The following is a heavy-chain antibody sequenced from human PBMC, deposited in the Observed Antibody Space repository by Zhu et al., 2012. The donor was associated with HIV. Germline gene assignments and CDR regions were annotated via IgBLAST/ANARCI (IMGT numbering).Heavy chain of an antibody. V-gene: IGHV4-38-2*02. CDR1: GDSISSGHY. J-gene: IGHJ3*02. CDR2: IYHSGTT. Sequence: QVQLQESGPGLVKPSETLSLTCIVSGDSISSGHYWGWIRQPPGKGLEWIGSIYHSGTTYYNPSLKSRVTISVDTSKSHFSLKLSSVTAADTALYYCARAIYGPGSYYYVRSDAFDIWAKGQRSPSLQ. D-gene: IGHD3-10*01. CDR3: ARAIYGPGSYYYVRSDAFDI.